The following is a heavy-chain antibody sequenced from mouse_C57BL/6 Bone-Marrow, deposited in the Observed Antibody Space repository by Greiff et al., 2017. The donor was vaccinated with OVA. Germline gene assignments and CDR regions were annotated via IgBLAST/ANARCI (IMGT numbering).Heavy chain of an antibody. V-gene: IGHV1-42*01. J-gene: IGHJ2*01. D-gene: IGHD3-2*02. CDR3: ARNKNSSGYTY. CDR2: INPSTGGT. CDR1: GYSFTGYY. Sequence: VQLKESGPELVKPGASVKISCKASGYSFTGYYMNWVKQSPEKSLEWIGEINPSTGGTTYNQKFKAKATLTVDKSSSTACMQLKSLTSEDSAVYYCARNKNSSGYTYWGQGTTLTVSS.